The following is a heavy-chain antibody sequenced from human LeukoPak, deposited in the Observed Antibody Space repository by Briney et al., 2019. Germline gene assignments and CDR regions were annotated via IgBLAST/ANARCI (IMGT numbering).Heavy chain of an antibody. CDR1: GGSISSSDYW. D-gene: IGHD2-8*02. V-gene: IGHV4-39*01. CDR3: ARQLGTGRWTFDS. CDR2: IYYFGNT. J-gene: IGHJ4*02. Sequence: SETLSLTCTVSGGSISSSDYWWGCIRQPPGKGLEWTGSIYYFGNTHYNPSLKSRVTMSVDTSKNQFSLKLTSVTASDTALYYCARQLGTGRWTFDSWGQGTLVTVSS.